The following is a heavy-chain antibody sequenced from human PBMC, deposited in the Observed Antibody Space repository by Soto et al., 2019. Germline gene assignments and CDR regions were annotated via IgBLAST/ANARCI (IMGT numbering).Heavy chain of an antibody. D-gene: IGHD3-10*01. J-gene: IGHJ4*02. CDR1: GGSISSNY. CDR2: IYYSGST. CDR3: ARGGGSPAY. V-gene: IGHV4-59*01. Sequence: QVQLQESGPGLVKPSETLSLMCTVSGGSISSNYWSWIRQPPGKGLEYIGYIYYSGSTNYNPSLKRRVPISVDTSKNPFSLKLSSVTAADTSVYYCARGGGSPAYWCQGTLVTVSS.